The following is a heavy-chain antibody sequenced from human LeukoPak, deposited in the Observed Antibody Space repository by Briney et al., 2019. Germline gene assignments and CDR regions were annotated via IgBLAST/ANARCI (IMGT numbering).Heavy chain of an antibody. CDR2: ISYDGSNK. V-gene: IGHV3-30-3*01. Sequence: GGSLRLSCEAPDFTFSAYLITWFRQVPAKGLEWLAVISYDGSNKYYADSVKGRFTISRDNSKNTLYLQMNSLRTEDTAVYYCARADSSGWYTFLYWGQGTLVIVSS. CDR3: ARADSSGWYTFLY. D-gene: IGHD6-19*01. CDR1: DFTFSAYL. J-gene: IGHJ4*02.